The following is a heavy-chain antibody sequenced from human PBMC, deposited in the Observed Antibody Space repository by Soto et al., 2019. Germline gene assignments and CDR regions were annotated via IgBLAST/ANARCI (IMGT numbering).Heavy chain of an antibody. CDR3: ARITGRHRDY. Sequence: SETLSLTCTASSGSISVTDVFWGWVRQPPGKGLEWIGNVDYSGTAYFSPSLATRVTFHVDTSKNQFSLTLYSVTAADTAVYYCARITGRHRDYWGQGSLVTVSS. J-gene: IGHJ4*02. D-gene: IGHD1-20*01. CDR2: VDYSGTA. V-gene: IGHV4-39*01. CDR1: SGSISVTDVF.